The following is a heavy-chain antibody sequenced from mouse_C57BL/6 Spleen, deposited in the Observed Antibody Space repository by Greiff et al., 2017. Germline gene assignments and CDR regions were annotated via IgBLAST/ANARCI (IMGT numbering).Heavy chain of an antibody. Sequence: EVNVVESGGGLVQSGRSLRLSCATSGFTFSDFYMEWVRQAPGKGLEWIAASRNKANDYTTEYSASVKGRFIVSRDTSQSILYLQMNALRAEDTAIYYCARDAKTGRFAYWGQGTLVTVSA. CDR1: GFTFSDFY. CDR2: SRNKANDYTT. V-gene: IGHV7-1*01. CDR3: ARDAKTGRFAY. D-gene: IGHD4-1*01. J-gene: IGHJ3*01.